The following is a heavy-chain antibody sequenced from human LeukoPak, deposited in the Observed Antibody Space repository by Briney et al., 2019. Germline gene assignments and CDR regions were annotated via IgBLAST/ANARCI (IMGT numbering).Heavy chain of an antibody. Sequence: PSETLSLTCTVSAGSISSSDYYWGWIRQSPGKGLVWIGWISYSGNTYYNPSLKSRVTISVDTSKNHFSLRLSSVTAADTAVYYCSRLTHSYYSDTSGYYPYYDMDVWGEGTTVTVSS. CDR3: SRLTHSYYSDTSGYYPYYDMDV. J-gene: IGHJ6*03. D-gene: IGHD3-22*01. CDR2: ISYSGNT. V-gene: IGHV4-39*02. CDR1: AGSISSSDYY.